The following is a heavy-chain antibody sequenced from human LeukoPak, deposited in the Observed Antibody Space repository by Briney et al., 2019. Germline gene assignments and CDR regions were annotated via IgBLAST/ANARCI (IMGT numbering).Heavy chain of an antibody. V-gene: IGHV6-1*01. D-gene: IGHD2-8*01. CDR2: TYYRSKWYN. CDR1: GDSVSSNSTA. CDR3: ASCKGITNAVCSTFDH. Sequence: SQTLSLTCANSGDSVSSNSTAWTWIRQSPSRGLEWLGRTYYRSKWYNDYAVSVKSRISIKPDTSKNQFSLQLNSVTPEDTAVYYCASCKGITNAVCSTFDHWGQGSPVTVSS. J-gene: IGHJ4*02.